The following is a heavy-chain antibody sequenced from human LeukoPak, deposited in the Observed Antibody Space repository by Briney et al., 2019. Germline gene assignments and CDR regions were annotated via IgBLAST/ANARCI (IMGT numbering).Heavy chain of an antibody. V-gene: IGHV3-21*01. Sequence: PGGSLRLSCAASGFTFSSYSMNWVRHAPGKGVEWVSSISGDSTYIYNAGSVKGRFTISRDNAQASLYLQMISLRADDTAVYYCARVSGRLERQSDLDYWGQGTLVIVSS. D-gene: IGHD1-1*01. CDR2: ISGDSTYI. J-gene: IGHJ4*02. CDR1: GFTFSSYS. CDR3: ARVSGRLERQSDLDY.